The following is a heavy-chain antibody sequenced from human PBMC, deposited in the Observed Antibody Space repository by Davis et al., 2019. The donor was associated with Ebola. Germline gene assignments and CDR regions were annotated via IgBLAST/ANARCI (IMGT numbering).Heavy chain of an antibody. V-gene: IGHV3-11*04. CDR1: GFTFSDYY. CDR2: ISSSSSYI. Sequence: GESLKISCAASGFTFSDYYMSWIRQAPGKGLEWVSSISSSSSYIYYADSVKGRFTISRDNAKNSLYLQMNSLRAEDTAVYYCAKSPRDIVVVVAATPSLLLGYGMDVWGQGTTVTVSS. CDR3: AKSPRDIVVVVAATPSLLLGYGMDV. J-gene: IGHJ6*02. D-gene: IGHD2-15*01.